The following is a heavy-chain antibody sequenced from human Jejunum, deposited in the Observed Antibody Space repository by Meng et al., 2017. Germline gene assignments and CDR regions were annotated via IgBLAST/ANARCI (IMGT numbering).Heavy chain of an antibody. CDR2: IHHSGST. CDR3: AREWSGSYRHFDY. Sequence: VQLQESGPGLLKSSGTLSLTCAVSGGSISTSDWWSWVRQPPGKGLEWIGEIHHSGSTNYNPSLKSRVTISVDKSKNQFSLKLNSVTAADTAVYYCAREWSGSYRHFDYWGQGTLVTVSS. V-gene: IGHV4-4*02. D-gene: IGHD1-26*01. J-gene: IGHJ4*02. CDR1: GGSISTSDW.